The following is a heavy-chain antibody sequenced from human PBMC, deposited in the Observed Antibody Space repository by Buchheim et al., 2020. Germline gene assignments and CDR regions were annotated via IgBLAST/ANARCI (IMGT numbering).Heavy chain of an antibody. CDR2: AFYSGST. J-gene: IGHJ4*02. V-gene: IGHV4-61*01. D-gene: IGHD2-21*02. CDR1: GDSVSSGTFY. Sequence: VQLQESGPGLVKPSETLSLTCSVFGDSVSSGTFYWSWIRRPPGKGLEWIGYAFYSGSTNYNPSLKNRVSISLQSSKNQFSLRLNSDTAADTAVYYCARRRRCGGDCYSIDYWGQGT. CDR3: ARRRRCGGDCYSIDY.